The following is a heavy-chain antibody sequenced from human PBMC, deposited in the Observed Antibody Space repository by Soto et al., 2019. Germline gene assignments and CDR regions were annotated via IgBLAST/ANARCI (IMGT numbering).Heavy chain of an antibody. Sequence: PGGSLRLSCAASGFTFSNYAMSWVRHSPGKGLEWVSGLSDGGGSTFYADSVKGRFTISRDNAKNTLYLQMNSLRAEDTAVYYCAKTSSGWYAWYYYYGMDVWGQGTTVTVSS. CDR3: AKTSSGWYAWYYYYGMDV. J-gene: IGHJ6*02. CDR2: LSDGGGST. D-gene: IGHD6-19*01. CDR1: GFTFSNYA. V-gene: IGHV3-23*01.